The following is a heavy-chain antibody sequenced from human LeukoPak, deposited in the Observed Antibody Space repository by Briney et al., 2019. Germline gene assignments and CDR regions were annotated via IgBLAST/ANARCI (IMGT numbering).Heavy chain of an antibody. CDR2: IYYIGST. CDR3: ARDYRPADDAFDI. J-gene: IGHJ3*02. Sequence: SETLSLTCTVSGGSISSSSHYWGWIRQPPGKGLEWIGSIYYIGSTYYNPSLKSRVTISIDTSKTQFSLKLSSVTAADTAVYYCARDYRPADDAFDIWGQGTMVTVSS. V-gene: IGHV4-39*07. CDR1: GGSISSSSHY. D-gene: IGHD1-14*01.